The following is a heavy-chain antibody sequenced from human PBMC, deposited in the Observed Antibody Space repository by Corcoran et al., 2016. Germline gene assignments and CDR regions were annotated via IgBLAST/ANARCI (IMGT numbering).Heavy chain of an antibody. Sequence: VQLVESGGGLVEPGWSLRLSCAASGFTVSNAWMSWVRQAPGKGLEWVGRIKSKPDGGTTDSAAPVKGRFTISRDDSKNTLYLQMISLKTEDTAVYYCDYYYDSSGYFSLDQWGQGTLVTVSS. CDR1: GFTVSNAW. CDR3: DYYYDSSGYFSLDQ. J-gene: IGHJ4*02. V-gene: IGHV3-15*01. D-gene: IGHD3-22*01. CDR2: IKSKPDGGTT.